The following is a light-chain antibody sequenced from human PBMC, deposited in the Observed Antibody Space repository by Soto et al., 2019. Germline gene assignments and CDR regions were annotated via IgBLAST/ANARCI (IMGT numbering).Light chain of an antibody. Sequence: DIQMTQSPSSLSASVGDRVTIPCRASQDIRNFLNWYQQKPGKAPKLLISDASNLQTGVPSRFSGSGSGTTFTFTISNLQPEDIATYYCQQYDVLPLTFGGGTKVEIK. V-gene: IGKV1-33*01. CDR1: QDIRNF. J-gene: IGKJ4*01. CDR3: QQYDVLPLT. CDR2: DAS.